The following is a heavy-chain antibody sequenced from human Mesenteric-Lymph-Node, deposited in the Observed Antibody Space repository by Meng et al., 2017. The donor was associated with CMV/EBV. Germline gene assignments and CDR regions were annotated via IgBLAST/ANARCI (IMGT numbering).Heavy chain of an antibody. CDR2: INYSGNT. D-gene: IGHD6-19*01. J-gene: IGHJ4*02. CDR1: GDSINSGDFY. CDR3: ARLLSVAGIRG. Sequence: SETLSLTCTVSGDSINSGDFYWTWIRQPPGKGLEWIGYINYSGNTYSNPSLKSRVTISVDTSKNQFSLKLSSVTAADTAVYYCARLLSVAGIRGWGQGTLVTVSS. V-gene: IGHV4-30-4*08.